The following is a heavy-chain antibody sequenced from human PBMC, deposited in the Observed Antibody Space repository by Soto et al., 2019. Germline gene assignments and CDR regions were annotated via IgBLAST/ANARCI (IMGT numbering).Heavy chain of an antibody. CDR1: GFTLSYW. V-gene: IGHV3-7*01. D-gene: IGHD4-17*01. J-gene: IGHJ5*02. CDR2: IKEEGSEI. Sequence: GGSLRLSCTPSGFTLSYWMSRVRQAPGKGLEWVANIKEEGSEIQYVDSVKGRFTISRDTAKNSLYLEMNRLRVEDTAVYYCASPRAVTSGWDRWGQGTLVTVSS. CDR3: ASPRAVTSGWDR.